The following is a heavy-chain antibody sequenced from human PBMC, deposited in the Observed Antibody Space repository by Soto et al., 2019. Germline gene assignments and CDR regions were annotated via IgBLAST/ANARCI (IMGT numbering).Heavy chain of an antibody. CDR3: AKVTWSGERC. D-gene: IGHD3-10*01. CDR2: ISNSGHAT. CDR1: ECPSRTYD. Sequence: EVQMLESGGDLIQPGGSLRLSCAASECPSRTYDMSWVRQAPGKGLEWVSGISNSGHATHYADSVRGRFTISKDDSKNTMYLQMNSPRADDPAVYYCAKVTWSGERCWGRGTLVTVSS. V-gene: IGHV3-23*01. J-gene: IGHJ4*02.